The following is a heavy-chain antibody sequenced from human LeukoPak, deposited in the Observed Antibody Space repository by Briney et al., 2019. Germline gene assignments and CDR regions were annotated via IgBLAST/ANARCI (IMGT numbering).Heavy chain of an antibody. D-gene: IGHD3-10*01. J-gene: IGHJ5*02. CDR2: FDPEDGET. V-gene: IGHV1-24*01. CDR3: TTDLFGELLSDRFDP. Sequence: ASVKVSCKVSGYTLTELSMHWVRQAPGKGLEWMGGFDPEDGETIYAQKFQGRVTMTEDTSTDTAYMELSSLRSEDTAVYYCTTDLFGELLSDRFDPWGQGTLVTVSS. CDR1: GYTLTELS.